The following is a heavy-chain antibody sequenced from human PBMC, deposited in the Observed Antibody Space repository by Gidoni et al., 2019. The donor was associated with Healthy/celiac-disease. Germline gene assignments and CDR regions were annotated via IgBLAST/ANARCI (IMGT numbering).Heavy chain of an antibody. CDR1: GFTFSSYS. CDR3: ARGRGVVAY. CDR2: SSSSSSYI. J-gene: IGHJ4*02. V-gene: IGHV3-21*01. Sequence: EVQLVESGVGLFQPGGSLRLSCAASGFTFSSYSMNWVRQAPGKGLEWVSSSSSSSSYIYYADAVKGRFTISRDNAKNSLYLQMNSRRAEDKDVYYCARGRGVVAYWGQGTLVTVSS. D-gene: IGHD2-21*01.